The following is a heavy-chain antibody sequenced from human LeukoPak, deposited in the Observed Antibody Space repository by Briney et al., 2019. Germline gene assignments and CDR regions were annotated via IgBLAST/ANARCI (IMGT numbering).Heavy chain of an antibody. J-gene: IGHJ3*01. CDR2: MNPNNDNA. CDR1: GYTFKNYD. CDR3: ARAAAGGDDPFDV. V-gene: IGHV1-8*01. D-gene: IGHD6-25*01. Sequence: ASVKVSCKASGYTFKNYDINWVRQAPGQGLEWMAWMNPNNDNAGSAQKFQGRVTMTRDTSINTAYMELSSVRSDDTGVYYCARAAAGGDDPFDVWGQGSLIIVSS.